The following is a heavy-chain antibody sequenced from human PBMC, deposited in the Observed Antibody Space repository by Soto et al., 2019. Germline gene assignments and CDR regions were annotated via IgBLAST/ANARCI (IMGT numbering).Heavy chain of an antibody. V-gene: IGHV4-31*03. Sequence: QVQLQESGPGLVKPSQTLSLTCTVSGGSISSGGYYGSWIRQHPSKGLEWIGYIYYSGSTYYNPSLKSRVTISVDTSKNQFSLKLSSVTAADTAVYYCAREGGTGLPFDYWGQGTLVTVSS. CDR1: GGSISSGGYY. CDR2: IYYSGST. J-gene: IGHJ4*02. CDR3: AREGGTGLPFDY. D-gene: IGHD5-18*01.